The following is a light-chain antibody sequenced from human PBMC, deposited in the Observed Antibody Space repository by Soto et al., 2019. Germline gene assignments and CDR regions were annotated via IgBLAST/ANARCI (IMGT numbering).Light chain of an antibody. V-gene: IGLV1-44*01. Sequence: QSVLTQPPSASGTPGQRVTISCSGSSSNIGSNTVNWYQQPPGTAPKLLICTNNQRPSGVPDRFSGSKSGTSASLAISGLQSEDEADYYCAAWDDSLNGVVFGGGTQLTVL. CDR3: AAWDDSLNGVV. J-gene: IGLJ7*01. CDR1: SSNIGSNT. CDR2: TNN.